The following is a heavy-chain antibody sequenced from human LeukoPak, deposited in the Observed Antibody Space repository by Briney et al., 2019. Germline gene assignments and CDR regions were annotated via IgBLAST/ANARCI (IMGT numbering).Heavy chain of an antibody. CDR1: GDSVSSGSYY. J-gene: IGHJ4*02. Sequence: SETLSLTCTVSGDSVSSGSYYWSWIRQHPGKGLEWIGYIYYSGSTYYNPSLKSRVTISVDTSKNQFSLKLSSVTAADTAVYYCARAVTYSYAHDYWGQGTLVTVSS. CDR2: IYYSGST. D-gene: IGHD5-18*01. V-gene: IGHV4-31*03. CDR3: ARAVTYSYAHDY.